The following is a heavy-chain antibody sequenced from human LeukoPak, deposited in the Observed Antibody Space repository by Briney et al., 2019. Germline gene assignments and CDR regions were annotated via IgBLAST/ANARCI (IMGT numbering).Heavy chain of an antibody. CDR2: ISHSGST. J-gene: IGHJ4*02. CDR3: ARVSSSSWYSLDY. D-gene: IGHD6-13*01. CDR1: GGSFSGYY. Sequence: SETLSLTCAVYGGSFSGYYWSWIRQPPGKGLEWIGEISHSGSTNYNPSLKSRVTISVDTSKNQFSLKLSSVTAADTAVYYCARVSSSSWYSLDYWGQGTLVTVSS. V-gene: IGHV4-34*01.